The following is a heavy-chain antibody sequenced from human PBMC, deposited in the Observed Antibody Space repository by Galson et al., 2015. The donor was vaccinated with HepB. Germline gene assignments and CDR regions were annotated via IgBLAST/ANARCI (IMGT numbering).Heavy chain of an antibody. CDR1: GFTFSSYG. CDR2: ISYDGSNK. D-gene: IGHD2-2*01. V-gene: IGHV3-30*03. CDR3: GHIDIVVVPASPDAFDI. J-gene: IGHJ3*02. Sequence: SLRLSCAASGFTFSSYGMHWVRQAPGKGLEWVAVISYDGSNKYYADSVKGRFTISRDNSKNTLYLQMNSLGAEDTAVSYCGHIDIVVVPASPDAFDIWGQGTMVTVSS.